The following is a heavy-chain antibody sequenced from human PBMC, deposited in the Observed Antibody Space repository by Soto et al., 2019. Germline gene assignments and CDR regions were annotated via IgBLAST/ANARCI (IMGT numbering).Heavy chain of an antibody. CDR3: ALNYDRSGYYGY. CDR2: IYSGGST. D-gene: IGHD3-22*01. Sequence: EVQLVESGGGLVQPGGSLRLSCAASGFTVSSNYMSWVRQAPGKGLEWVSVIYSGGSTYYADSVKGRFTISRDNSKNTLYLQMNSLRAEDTAVYYGALNYDRSGYYGYWGQGTLVTVSS. V-gene: IGHV3-66*01. J-gene: IGHJ4*02. CDR1: GFTVSSNY.